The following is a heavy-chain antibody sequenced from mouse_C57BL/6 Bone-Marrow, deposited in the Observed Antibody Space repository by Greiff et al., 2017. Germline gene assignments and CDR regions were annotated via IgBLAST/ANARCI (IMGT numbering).Heavy chain of an antibody. CDR1: GYTFTSYT. V-gene: IGHV1-4*01. CDR2: INPSSGYT. Sequence: VMLVESGAELARPGASVKMSCKASGYTFTSYTMHWVKQRPGQGLEWIGYINPSSGYTNYNQKFKDKATLTADKSSSTAYMQLSSLTSEDSAVYYCARGDSEKGLDYWGQGTTLTVSS. J-gene: IGHJ2*01. CDR3: ARGDSEKGLDY.